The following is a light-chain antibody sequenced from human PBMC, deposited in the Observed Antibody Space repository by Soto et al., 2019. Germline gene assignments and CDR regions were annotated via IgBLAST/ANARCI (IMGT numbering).Light chain of an antibody. CDR1: QDITNY. Sequence: DIQMTQSPSAVSASVGDRVTITCRTSQDITNYLVWFQQKPGKVPERLIYGATNLQSGVPSRFSGSGSGTEFTLTISSLQPEDFATYYCLQHNRYPWTFGQGTKVDLK. CDR3: LQHNRYPWT. CDR2: GAT. V-gene: IGKV1-17*03. J-gene: IGKJ1*01.